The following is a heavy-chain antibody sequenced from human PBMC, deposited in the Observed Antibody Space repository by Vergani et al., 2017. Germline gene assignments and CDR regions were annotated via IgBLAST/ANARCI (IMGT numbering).Heavy chain of an antibody. V-gene: IGHV1-3*01. CDR3: ARASLYCSSTSCYRGYYFDY. CDR2: INAGNGNT. CDR1: GYTFTSYA. Sequence: QVQLVQSGAEVKKPGASVKVSCKASGYTFTSYAMHWVRQAPGQRLEWMGWINAGNGNTKYSQKFQGRVTITTDTSASTAYMELSSLRAADTAVYYCARASLYCSSTSCYRGYYFDYWGQGTLVTVSS. J-gene: IGHJ4*02. D-gene: IGHD2-2*02.